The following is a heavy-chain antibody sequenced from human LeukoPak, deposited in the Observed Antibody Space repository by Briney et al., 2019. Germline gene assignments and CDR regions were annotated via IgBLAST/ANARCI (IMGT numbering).Heavy chain of an antibody. V-gene: IGHV1-18*01. CDR3: ARQLLSGDFDY. CDR2: INAYNGNT. D-gene: IGHD2-2*01. J-gene: IGHJ4*02. Sequence: ASVKVSCKASGYTFTSYGISWLRQAPGQGLEWMGWINAYNGNTNYAQKLQGRVTMTTDTATSTAYMELRSLRSDDTAVYYCARQLLSGDFDYWGQGTLVTVSS. CDR1: GYTFTSYG.